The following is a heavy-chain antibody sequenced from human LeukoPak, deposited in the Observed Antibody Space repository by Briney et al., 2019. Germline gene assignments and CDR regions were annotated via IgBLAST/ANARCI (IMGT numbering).Heavy chain of an antibody. V-gene: IGHV4-59*01. CDR3: ARGPAELPYYYMDV. D-gene: IGHD2-21*01. CDR2: IYYSGST. Sequence: SETLSLTCTVSGGSISSYYWSWIRQPPGKGLEWIGYIYYSGSTNYNPSLKSRVTISVDTSKNQFSLKLSSVTAADTAVYYCARGPAELPYYYMDVWGKGTTVTVSS. J-gene: IGHJ6*03. CDR1: GGSISSYY.